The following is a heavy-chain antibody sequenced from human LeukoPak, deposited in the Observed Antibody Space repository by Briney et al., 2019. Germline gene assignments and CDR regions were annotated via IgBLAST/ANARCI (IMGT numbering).Heavy chain of an antibody. CDR3: ARVTDTSQYYDFWSGYYTQMRGYYMDV. V-gene: IGHV1-8*03. CDR1: GYTFTSYD. CDR2: MNPNSGNT. D-gene: IGHD3-3*01. J-gene: IGHJ6*03. Sequence: ASVKVSCKASGYTFTSYDINWVRQATRQGLEWMGWMNPNSGNTGYAQKFQGRVTITRNTSISTAYMGLSSLRSEDTAVHYCARVTDTSQYYDFWSGYYTQMRGYYMDVWGKGTTVTVSS.